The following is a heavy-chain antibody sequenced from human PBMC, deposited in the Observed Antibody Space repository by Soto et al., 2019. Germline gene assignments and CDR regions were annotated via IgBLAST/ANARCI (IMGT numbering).Heavy chain of an antibody. CDR1: GGSFSGYY. Sequence: PSETLSLTCAVYGGSFSGYYWSWIRQPPGKGLEWIGEINHSGSTNYNPSLKSRVTISVDTSKNQFSLKLSSVTAADTAVYYCASRNYGSGSGYYYGMDVWGQGTKVTVSS. CDR3: ASRNYGSGSGYYYGMDV. J-gene: IGHJ6*02. CDR2: INHSGST. V-gene: IGHV4-34*01. D-gene: IGHD3-10*01.